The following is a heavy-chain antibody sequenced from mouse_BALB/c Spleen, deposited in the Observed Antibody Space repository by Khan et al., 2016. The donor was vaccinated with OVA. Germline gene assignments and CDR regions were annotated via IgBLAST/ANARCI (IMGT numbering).Heavy chain of an antibody. D-gene: IGHD2-1*01. CDR1: GFTFSSYT. J-gene: IGHJ4*01. CDR3: TRPSTMQYDYGMDY. V-gene: IGHV5-12-2*01. Sequence: QLEESGGGLVQPGGSLKLSCAASGFTFSSYTMSWVRQTPDKRLEWVAFISHGGSSVYYPDTVKGRFTSSRDNAKNTLYLQMSSLKSEDTAMYYCTRPSTMQYDYGMDYWGQGTSVIVSS. CDR2: ISHGGSSV.